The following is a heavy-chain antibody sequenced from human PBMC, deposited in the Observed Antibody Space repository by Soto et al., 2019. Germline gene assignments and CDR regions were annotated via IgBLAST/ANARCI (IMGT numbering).Heavy chain of an antibody. V-gene: IGHV2-5*02. CDR1: GFPLTTRGVG. CDR2: IYWDDDK. D-gene: IGHD3-16*01. Sequence: QITLKESGPTLVKPTQTLTLTCTFSGFPLTTRGVGVGWIRQPPGKALECLALIYWDDDKRYSPSLQSRLSIPKDTAKNQVVLTMTNVDPGDTATFYCAHIPNYYQYDWFDPWGQGTLVSVSS. J-gene: IGHJ5*02. CDR3: AHIPNYYQYDWFDP.